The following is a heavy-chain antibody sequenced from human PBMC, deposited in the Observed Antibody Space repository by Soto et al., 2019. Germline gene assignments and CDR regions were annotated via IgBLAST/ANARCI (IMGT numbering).Heavy chain of an antibody. CDR3: ARGYSGYDSVLGWFDP. D-gene: IGHD5-12*01. V-gene: IGHV1-2*04. CDR2: INPNSGGT. CDR1: GYTFTGYY. Sequence: QVQLVQSGAEVKKPGASVKVSCKASGYTFTGYYMHWVQQAPGQGLEWMGWINPNSGGTNYAQKFQGWVTMTRDTSISTAYMELSRLRSDDTAVYYCARGYSGYDSVLGWFDPWGQGTLVTVSS. J-gene: IGHJ5*02.